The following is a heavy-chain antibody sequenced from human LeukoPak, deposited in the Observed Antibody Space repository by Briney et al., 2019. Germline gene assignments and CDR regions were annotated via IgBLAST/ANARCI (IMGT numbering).Heavy chain of an antibody. J-gene: IGHJ4*02. V-gene: IGHV3-21*01. CDR1: GFTFSSYG. CDR3: ARAGYSSSWRERYKYYFDY. D-gene: IGHD6-13*01. CDR2: ISSTSSNI. Sequence: GGSLRPSCAASGFTFSSYGMNWVRQAPGKGLEWVSSISSTSSNIYYADSVKGRFTISRDNAKNSLFLQMSSLRAEDAALYYCARAGYSSSWRERYKYYFDYWGQGTLVTVSS.